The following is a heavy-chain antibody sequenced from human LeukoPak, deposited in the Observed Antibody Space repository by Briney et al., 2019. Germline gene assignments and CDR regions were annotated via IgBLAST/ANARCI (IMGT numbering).Heavy chain of an antibody. CDR1: GFTFSSYA. CDR2: ISSNGGST. Sequence: GGSLRLSCAASGFTFSSYAMHWVRQAPGKGLEYVSAISSNGGSTYYANSVKGRFTISGDNSKNTLYLQMGSLRAEDMAVYYCARDLRYCSGGSCWRAFDIWGQGTMVTVSS. CDR3: ARDLRYCSGGSCWRAFDI. D-gene: IGHD2-15*01. J-gene: IGHJ3*02. V-gene: IGHV3-64*01.